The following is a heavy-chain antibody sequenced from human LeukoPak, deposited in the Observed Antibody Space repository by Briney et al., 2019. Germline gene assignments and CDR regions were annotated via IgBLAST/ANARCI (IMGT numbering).Heavy chain of an antibody. V-gene: IGHV1-8*01. CDR3: ARLDILTGYSSDY. Sequence: GASVKVSCKASGYTFTSYDINWVRQDTGQGLEWMGWMNPNSGNTGYAQKFQGRVTMTRNTSISTAYMELSSLRSEDTAVYYCARLDILTGYSSDYWGQGTLVTVSS. CDR1: GYTFTSYD. D-gene: IGHD3-9*01. J-gene: IGHJ4*02. CDR2: MNPNSGNT.